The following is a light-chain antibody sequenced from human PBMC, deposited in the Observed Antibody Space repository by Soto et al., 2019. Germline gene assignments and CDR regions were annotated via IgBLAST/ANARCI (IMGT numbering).Light chain of an antibody. CDR3: QQYGGSPLT. J-gene: IGKJ5*01. CDR1: QTVSSNF. Sequence: IVLTQSPGTLSLSPGERATLSCRASQTVSSNFLAWYQEKPGQGPRLLIYGASTRATGIPDRFSGSGSGTDFTLTISRLDPEDFAVYYCQQYGGSPLTFGGGTRLEIK. CDR2: GAS. V-gene: IGKV3-20*01.